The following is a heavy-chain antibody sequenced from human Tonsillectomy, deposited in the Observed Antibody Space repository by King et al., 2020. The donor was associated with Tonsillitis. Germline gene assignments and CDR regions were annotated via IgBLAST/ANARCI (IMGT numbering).Heavy chain of an antibody. CDR3: AKNPKLRIAGAERSGYYYGMDV. CDR1: GFTFSSYG. CDR2: IRYDGSNK. V-gene: IGHV3-30*02. D-gene: IGHD6-19*01. Sequence: VQLVESGGGVVQPGGSLRLSCAASGFTFSSYGMHWVRQAPGKGLEWVAFIRYDGSNKYYADSVKGRFTISRDNSKNTLYLQMNSLRAEDTAVHYWAKNPKLRIAGAERSGYYYGMDVWGQGTTVTVSS. J-gene: IGHJ6*02.